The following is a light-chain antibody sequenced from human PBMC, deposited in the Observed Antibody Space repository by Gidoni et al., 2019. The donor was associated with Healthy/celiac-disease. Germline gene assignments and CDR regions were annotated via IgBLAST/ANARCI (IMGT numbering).Light chain of an antibody. J-gene: IGKJ2*01. V-gene: IGKV3-11*01. Sequence: EIVLPQSPATLSLSPGERDTLSCRASQSVSSYLAWYQQKPGQAPRLLIYDASNSATGIPARFSGSGSGTDFTLTISSLEPEDFAVYYCQQRSNWPPYTFXQXTKLEIK. CDR3: QQRSNWPPYT. CDR2: DAS. CDR1: QSVSSY.